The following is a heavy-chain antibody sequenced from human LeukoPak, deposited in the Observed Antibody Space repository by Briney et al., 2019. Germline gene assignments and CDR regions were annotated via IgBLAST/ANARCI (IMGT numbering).Heavy chain of an antibody. Sequence: KSGGSLRLSCAASGFTFSDYNMNWVRQAPGKGLEWVSYITNGGSTIHHADSVKGRFTISRDNAKKTLYLQMNSLRAEDTAVYYCARSIGSTGGGVDVWGQGTTVTVSS. V-gene: IGHV3-11*01. J-gene: IGHJ6*02. D-gene: IGHD4-23*01. CDR2: ITNGGSTI. CDR1: GFTFSDYN. CDR3: ARSIGSTGGGVDV.